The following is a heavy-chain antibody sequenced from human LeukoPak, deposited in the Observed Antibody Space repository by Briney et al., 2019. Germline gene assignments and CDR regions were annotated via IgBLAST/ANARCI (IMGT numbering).Heavy chain of an antibody. J-gene: IGHJ4*02. Sequence: SETLSLTCAVYGGSFSGFYWSWLRQPPGQGLEWIGEISHSGSTNYNPSLKSRVTISVDTSKNQFSLKLSSVTAADTAVYYCARVGVLDTAMPIYYFDYWGQGTLVTVSS. CDR1: GGSFSGFY. CDR3: ARVGVLDTAMPIYYFDY. V-gene: IGHV4-34*01. D-gene: IGHD5-18*01. CDR2: ISHSGST.